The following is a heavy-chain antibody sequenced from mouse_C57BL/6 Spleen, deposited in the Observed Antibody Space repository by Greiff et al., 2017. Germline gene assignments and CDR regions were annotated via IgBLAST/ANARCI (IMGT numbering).Heavy chain of an antibody. D-gene: IGHD1-1*01. Sequence: EVHLVESGPELVKPGASVKISCKASGYSFTGYYMNWVKQSPEKSLEWIGEINPSTGGTTYNQKFKAKATLTVDKSSSTAYMQLKSLTSEDSAVYYCAITTVVAEGAMDYWGQGTSVTVSS. CDR1: GYSFTGYY. CDR3: AITTVVAEGAMDY. CDR2: INPSTGGT. V-gene: IGHV1-42*01. J-gene: IGHJ4*01.